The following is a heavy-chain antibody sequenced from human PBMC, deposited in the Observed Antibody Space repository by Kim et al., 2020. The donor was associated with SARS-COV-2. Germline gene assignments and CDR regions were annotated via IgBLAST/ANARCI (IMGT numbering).Heavy chain of an antibody. CDR1: GGSFSGYY. J-gene: IGHJ4*02. V-gene: IGHV4-34*01. CDR2: INHSGST. CDR3: ARIVDGSGWQNYFDY. D-gene: IGHD6-19*01. Sequence: SETLSLTCAVYGGSFSGYYWSWIRQPPGKGLEWIGEINHSGSTNYNPSLKSRVTISVDTSKNQFSLKLSSVTAADTAVYYCARIVDGSGWQNYFDYWGQGTLVTVSS.